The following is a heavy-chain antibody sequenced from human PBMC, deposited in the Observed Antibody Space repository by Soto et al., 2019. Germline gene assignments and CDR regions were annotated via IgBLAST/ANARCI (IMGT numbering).Heavy chain of an antibody. CDR2: IYSSGST. CDR3: ARGRDGYNYVTPPDY. V-gene: IGHV4-61*01. D-gene: IGHD5-12*01. CDR1: GGSVSSGSYY. J-gene: IGHJ4*02. Sequence: TSETLSLTCTVSGGSVSSGSYYWSWIRQPPGKGLEWIGYIYSSGSTNYNPSLKSRVTISVDTSKNQFSLKLSSVTAADTAVYYCARGRDGYNYVTPPDYWGQGTLVTVSS.